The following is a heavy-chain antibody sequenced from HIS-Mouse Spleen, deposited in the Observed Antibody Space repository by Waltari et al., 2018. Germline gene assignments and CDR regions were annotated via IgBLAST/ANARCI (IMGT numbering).Heavy chain of an antibody. V-gene: IGHV3-33*06. Sequence: GGGVVQPGRSLRLSCAASGFTFSSYGMHWVRQAPGKGLEWVAVIWYDGSNKYYADSVKGRFTISRDNSKNTLYLQMNSLRAEDTAVYYCAKGGGYCSGGSCYYFDYWGQGTLVTVSS. J-gene: IGHJ4*02. CDR1: GFTFSSYG. CDR2: IWYDGSNK. D-gene: IGHD2-15*01. CDR3: AKGGGYCSGGSCYYFDY.